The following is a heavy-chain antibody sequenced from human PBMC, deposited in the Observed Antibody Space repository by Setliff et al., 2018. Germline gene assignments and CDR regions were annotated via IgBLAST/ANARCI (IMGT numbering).Heavy chain of an antibody. CDR1: DDSLTSSNFY. V-gene: IGHV4-39*01. J-gene: IGHJ3*02. CDR2: LFYGGST. CDR3: ARLPGYCNGGNCYGYYTFDI. Sequence: SETLSLTCNVSDDSLTSSNFYWGWIRQPPGKGLEWLGTLFYGGSTTYNPSLKSRLTLSIDTAKKQFYLKLSSVTAADTAVYYCARLPGYCNGGNCYGYYTFDIWGQGTMVTVSS. D-gene: IGHD2-15*01.